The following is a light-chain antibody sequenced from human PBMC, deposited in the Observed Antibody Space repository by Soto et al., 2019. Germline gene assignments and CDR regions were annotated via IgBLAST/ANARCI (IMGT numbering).Light chain of an antibody. V-gene: IGKV3-15*01. J-gene: IGKJ2*01. Sequence: EIVMTQSPATLSVSPGERATLSCRASQSVSSNLAWYQQKPGQAPRLLIYGASTRATGIPARFSGSGSGTEFTLTISSLQSEDFAVYHCQQYNNWPSMYTFGQGTKLEIK. CDR1: QSVSSN. CDR2: GAS. CDR3: QQYNNWPSMYT.